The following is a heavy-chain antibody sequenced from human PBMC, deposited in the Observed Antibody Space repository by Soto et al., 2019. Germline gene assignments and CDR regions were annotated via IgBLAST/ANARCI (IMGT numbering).Heavy chain of an antibody. CDR2: IYWDDDK. V-gene: IGHV2-5*02. Sequence: QITLKESGPTLVKPTQTLTLTYTFSGFSLSTSGVSVGWIRQPPGKALEWLALIYWDDDKRYSPSLKSRLTITKDTSKNQVVLTMTNMDPVDTATYYCAHRRGFGELLHFDYWGQGTLVTVSS. CDR1: GFSLSTSGVS. CDR3: AHRRGFGELLHFDY. J-gene: IGHJ4*02. D-gene: IGHD3-10*01.